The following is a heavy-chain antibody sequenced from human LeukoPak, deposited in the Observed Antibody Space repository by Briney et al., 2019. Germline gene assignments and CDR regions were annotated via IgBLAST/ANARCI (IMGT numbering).Heavy chain of an antibody. CDR3: ARDEFSGDSGGSFNDY. V-gene: IGHV3-21*01. Sequence: GGSLSLPCAASGFTFSTYCMNWVRQAPGKGLEWVSSISSGSSYIYYADSVKGRFTISRDNAKNSLYLQMNSLRAEDTAVYYCARDEFSGDSGGSFNDYSEQGSLVTVSS. D-gene: IGHD2-15*01. CDR1: GFTFSTYC. J-gene: IGHJ4*02. CDR2: ISSGSSYI.